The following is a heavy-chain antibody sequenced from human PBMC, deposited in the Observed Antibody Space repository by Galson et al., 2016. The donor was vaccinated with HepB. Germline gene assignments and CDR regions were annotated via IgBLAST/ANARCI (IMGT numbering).Heavy chain of an antibody. CDR1: GFTFSSYA. CDR2: IGGGADT. J-gene: IGHJ5*02. Sequence: SLRLSCAASGFTFSSYAMSWVRQAPGKGLKWVSSIGGGADTFYADSVKGRFIISRDNSRNTLYLQMNCLRAEDTAIYYCAKHREYYYGSGNFNWFDPWGQGTLVTVSS. V-gene: IGHV3-23*01. CDR3: AKHREYYYGSGNFNWFDP. D-gene: IGHD3-10*01.